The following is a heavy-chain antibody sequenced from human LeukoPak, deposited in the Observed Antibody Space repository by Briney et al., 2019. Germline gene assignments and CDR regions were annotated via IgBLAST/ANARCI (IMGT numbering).Heavy chain of an antibody. J-gene: IGHJ6*04. CDR2: IIPIFGTA. D-gene: IGHD2-15*01. Sequence: KISCKGSGYTFTGYYMHWVRQAPGQGLEWMGGIIPIFGTANYAQKFQGRVTITADKSTSTAYMELSSLRSEDTAVYYCAREALYCSGGSCYSVRMDVWGKGTTVTVSS. CDR3: AREALYCSGGSCYSVRMDV. CDR1: GYTFTGYY. V-gene: IGHV1-69*06.